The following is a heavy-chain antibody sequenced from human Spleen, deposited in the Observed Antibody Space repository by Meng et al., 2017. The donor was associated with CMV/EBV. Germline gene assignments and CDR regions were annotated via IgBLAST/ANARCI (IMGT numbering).Heavy chain of an antibody. D-gene: IGHD5/OR15-5a*01. J-gene: IGHJ6*02. Sequence: GESLKISCAASGFTFSSYAMHWVRQAPGKGLEWVAVISYDGGNKYYADSVKGRFTISRDNAEKSLYLQMNSLRAEDTALYFCARCKIYDFSFYGMDVWGQGTTVTVSS. CDR1: GFTFSSYA. V-gene: IGHV3-30*04. CDR3: ARCKIYDFSFYGMDV. CDR2: ISYDGGNK.